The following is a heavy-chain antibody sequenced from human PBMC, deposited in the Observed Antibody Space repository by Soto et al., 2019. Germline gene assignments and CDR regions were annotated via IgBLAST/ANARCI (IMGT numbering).Heavy chain of an antibody. CDR1: GFTFSSYD. J-gene: IGHJ4*02. V-gene: IGHV3-64*01. D-gene: IGHD1-7*01. CDR2: ISSNGGTT. Sequence: EVQLAESGGGMVQPGGSLRLSCVASGFTFSSYDMHWVRQAPGKGLEYVSSISSNGGTTYYGNSVKGRFTISRDNSKNTLYLQMGSLRAEDMAVYYCVRRVSGNYDYWGQGTLVTLPS. CDR3: VRRVSGNYDY.